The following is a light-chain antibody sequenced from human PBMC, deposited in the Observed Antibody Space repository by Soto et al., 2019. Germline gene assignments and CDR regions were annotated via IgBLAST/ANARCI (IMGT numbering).Light chain of an antibody. V-gene: IGKV1-39*01. J-gene: IGKJ4*01. CDR3: QQSYSTPHT. CDR1: QRIFSY. Sequence: DIHMTQSPASLSASVVDRGSITCRASQRIFSYLNWYQQKPGKAPKLLIYATSSLQSGVPSRFSGSGSGTDFTLTISSLQPEDFATYYCQQSYSTPHTFGGGTKVDI. CDR2: ATS.